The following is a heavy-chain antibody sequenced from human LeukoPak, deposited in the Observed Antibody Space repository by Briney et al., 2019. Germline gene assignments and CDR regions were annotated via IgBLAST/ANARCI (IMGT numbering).Heavy chain of an antibody. V-gene: IGHV4-34*01. CDR3: ARGLGVPNDY. CDR2: INHSGST. D-gene: IGHD3-10*01. CDR1: GGSFSGYY. J-gene: IGHJ4*02. Sequence: SETLSLTCAVYGGSFSGYYWSWIRQPPGKGLEWIGEINHSGSTNYNPSLKSRVTISVDTSKNQFSLKLSSVTAADTAVYHCARGLGVPNDYWGQGTLVTVSS.